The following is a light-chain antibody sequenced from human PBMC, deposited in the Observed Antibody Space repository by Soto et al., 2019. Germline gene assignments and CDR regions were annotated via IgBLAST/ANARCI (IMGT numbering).Light chain of an antibody. CDR2: AAS. CDR1: QGISNY. Sequence: IQISQSPSSLSASVGDKVTITCLASQGISNYLAWFQQKPGKVPKRLIYAASSLQSGVPSRFSGSGSGTEFTLTISSLQPDDFATYYCQHYNSYSEAFGQGTKVDIK. V-gene: IGKV1-16*01. CDR3: QHYNSYSEA. J-gene: IGKJ1*01.